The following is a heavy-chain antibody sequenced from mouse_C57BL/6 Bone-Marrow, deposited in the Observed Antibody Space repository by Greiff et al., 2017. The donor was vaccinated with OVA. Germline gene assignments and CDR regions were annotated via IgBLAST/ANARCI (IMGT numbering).Heavy chain of an antibody. J-gene: IGHJ2*01. Sequence: EVKVEESGGGLVQPGESLKLSCESNEYEFPSHDMSWVRKTPEKRLELVAAINSDGGSTYYPDTMERRFIISRDNTKKTLYLQMSSLRSEDTALYYCARHAYGNYVGFDYWGQGTTLTVSS. V-gene: IGHV5-2*03. CDR3: ARHAYGNYVGFDY. CDR2: INSDGGST. D-gene: IGHD2-1*01. CDR1: EYEFPSHD.